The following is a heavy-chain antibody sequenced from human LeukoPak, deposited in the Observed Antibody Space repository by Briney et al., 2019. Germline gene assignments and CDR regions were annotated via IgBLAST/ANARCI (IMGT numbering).Heavy chain of an antibody. CDR1: GFTFSSYA. CDR2: ISVSGGST. D-gene: IGHD2-15*01. V-gene: IGHV3-23*01. J-gene: IGHJ4*02. Sequence: QPGGSLRLSCAASGFTFSSYAMSWVRQAPGKGLEWVSTISVSGGSTYNADSVKGRFTISRDSSKNTLYLQMNSLRAEDTAVYYCAKETYQLAALDYWGQGALVTVSS. CDR3: AKETYQLAALDY.